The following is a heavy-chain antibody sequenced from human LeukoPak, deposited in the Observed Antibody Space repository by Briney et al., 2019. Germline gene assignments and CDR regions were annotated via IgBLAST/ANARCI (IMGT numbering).Heavy chain of an antibody. J-gene: IGHJ4*02. CDR2: ISNSSSYI. D-gene: IGHD5-18*01. CDR3: ARVDTAMVPHY. V-gene: IGHV3-21*01. CDR1: GFTFSSYS. Sequence: GGSLRLSCAASGFTFSSYSMNWVRLAPGKGLEWVSSISNSSSYIYYADSVKGRFTISRDNAKNSLYLQMNSLRAEDTAVYYCARVDTAMVPHYWGQGTLVTVSS.